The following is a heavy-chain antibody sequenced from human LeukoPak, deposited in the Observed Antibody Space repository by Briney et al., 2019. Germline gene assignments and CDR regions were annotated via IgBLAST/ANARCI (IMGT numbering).Heavy chain of an antibody. J-gene: IGHJ4*02. CDR2: INPSGGST. CDR1: GYTFTSYY. CDR3: AAVTTYYFDY. V-gene: IGHV1-46*01. D-gene: IGHD4-17*01. Sequence: ASVKVSCKASGYTFTSYYMHCVRQAPGQGLEWMGIINPSGGSTSYAQKFQGRVTKTRDTSTSTVYMELSSLRSEDTAVYYCAAVTTYYFDYWGQGTLVTVSS.